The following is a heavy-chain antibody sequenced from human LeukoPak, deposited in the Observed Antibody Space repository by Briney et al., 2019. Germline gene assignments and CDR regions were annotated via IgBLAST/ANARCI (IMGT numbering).Heavy chain of an antibody. J-gene: IGHJ6*04. CDR1: GGSISSYY. Sequence: PSETLSLTCTVSGGSISSYYWSWIRQPPGKGLGWIGYIYYSGSTNYNPSLKSRVTISVDTSKNQFSLKLSSVTAADTAVYYCARVVGYCSSTSCYKNYYYYGMDVWGKGTTVTVSS. CDR3: ARVVGYCSSTSCYKNYYYYGMDV. CDR2: IYYSGST. D-gene: IGHD2-2*01. V-gene: IGHV4-59*01.